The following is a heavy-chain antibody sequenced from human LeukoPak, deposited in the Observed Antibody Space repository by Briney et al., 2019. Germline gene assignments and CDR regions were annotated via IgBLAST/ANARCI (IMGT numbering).Heavy chain of an antibody. CDR3: VRDPSNSGWAFDY. V-gene: IGHV3-33*01. Sequence: GRSLRLSCAASGFTLSTNAMHWVRQAPGTGLEGVAMIWYNGKNKHYADSVKGRFTISRDNSKNTLDLQMNSLRADDTAVYYCVRDPSNSGWAFDYWGQGTLVTVSS. CDR2: IWYNGKNK. CDR1: GFTLSTNA. D-gene: IGHD6-19*01. J-gene: IGHJ4*02.